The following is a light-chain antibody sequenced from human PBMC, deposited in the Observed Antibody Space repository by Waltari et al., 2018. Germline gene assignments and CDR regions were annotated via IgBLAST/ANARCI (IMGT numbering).Light chain of an antibody. V-gene: IGKV3-20*01. Sequence: CRASQSVSSTSLSWYQQKRGQAPRLLIYGASTRATGIPDRFSGSGSGTDFTLTISRLEPEDFAVYYCQQYDSIVLTFGGGTKMEI. J-gene: IGKJ4*01. CDR1: QSVSSTS. CDR2: GAS. CDR3: QQYDSIVLT.